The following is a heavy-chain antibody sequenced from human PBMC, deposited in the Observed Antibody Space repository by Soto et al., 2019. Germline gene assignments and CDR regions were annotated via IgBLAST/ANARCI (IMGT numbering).Heavy chain of an antibody. V-gene: IGHV3-23*01. CDR2: ISGSGGST. CDR1: GFTFSSNA. J-gene: IGHJ4*02. D-gene: IGHD1-1*01. Sequence: GGSLRLSCAAPGFTFSSNALTWVRQAPGKGLEWVSSISGSGGSTYYADSVKGRFTISRDDSRNTLYLQMSSLRADDTAVYYCARGWKTGGFDNWGQGTLVTVSS. CDR3: ARGWKTGGFDN.